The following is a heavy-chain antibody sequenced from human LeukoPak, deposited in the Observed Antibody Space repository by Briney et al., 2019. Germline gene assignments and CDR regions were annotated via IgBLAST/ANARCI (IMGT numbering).Heavy chain of an antibody. CDR3: ARGDVIVGATDGPDY. D-gene: IGHD1-26*01. J-gene: IGHJ4*02. CDR1: GXTLSIYA. Sequence: GGSLRLSCAASGXTLSIYAMSCVPQAPGKGLEWVSYISSSGTTIHYADSVKSRVFISRDNAKNSLYLQMNSLGGDDTAIYYCARGDVIVGATDGPDYWGQGALVTVSS. CDR2: ISSSGTTI. V-gene: IGHV3-48*03.